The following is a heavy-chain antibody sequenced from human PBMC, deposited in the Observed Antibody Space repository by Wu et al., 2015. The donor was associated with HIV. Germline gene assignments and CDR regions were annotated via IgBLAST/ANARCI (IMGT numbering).Heavy chain of an antibody. CDR2: IIPTFGTA. J-gene: IGHJ5*01. CDR3: ARDQGYCSRTSCFRGRGFDS. Sequence: QVQLVQSGAEVKKPGSSVKVSCKASGGTFSSYGISWVRQAPGQGLEWMGGIIPTFGTANYAQKFQGRVTITADESTSTAYMDLSSLRSEDTALYYCARDQGYCSRTSCFRGRGFDSWGQGTLVIVSA. V-gene: IGHV1-69*12. D-gene: IGHD2-2*01. CDR1: GGTFSSYG.